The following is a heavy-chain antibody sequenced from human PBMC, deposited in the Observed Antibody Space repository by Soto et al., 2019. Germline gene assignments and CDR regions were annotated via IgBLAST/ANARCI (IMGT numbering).Heavy chain of an antibody. Sequence: SETLSLTCTVSGGSISSGDYYWSWIRQPPGKGLEWIGYIYYSGSTYYNPSLKSRVTISVDTSKNQFSLKLSSVTAADTAVYYCATARGIAVAGIHYPHFDYWGQGTLVTVAS. CDR1: GGSISSGDYY. CDR3: ATARGIAVAGIHYPHFDY. CDR2: IYYSGST. D-gene: IGHD6-19*01. V-gene: IGHV4-30-4*01. J-gene: IGHJ4*02.